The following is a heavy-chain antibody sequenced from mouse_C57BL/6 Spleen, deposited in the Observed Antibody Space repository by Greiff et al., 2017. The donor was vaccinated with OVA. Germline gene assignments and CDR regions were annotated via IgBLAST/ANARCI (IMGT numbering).Heavy chain of an antibody. D-gene: IGHD1-1*01. CDR1: GYTFTEYT. CDR3: ARREDSHYYGRGYAMDY. Sequence: QVQLQQSGAELVKPGASVTLSCKASGYTFTEYTIHWVKQRSGQGLEWIGWFYPGSGSIKYNEKFKDKATLTADKSSSTVYMELSRLTYEDSAVYLGARREDSHYYGRGYAMDYWGQGTSVTVSS. J-gene: IGHJ4*01. CDR2: FYPGSGSI. V-gene: IGHV1-62-2*01.